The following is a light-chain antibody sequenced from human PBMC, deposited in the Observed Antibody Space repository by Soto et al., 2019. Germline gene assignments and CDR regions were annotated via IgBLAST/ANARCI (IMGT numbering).Light chain of an antibody. Sequence: QSALTQPASVSGSPGQSITISCTGTSSDVGGYKFVSWHQEHPGKAPKLMIYEVSNRPSGVSNRFSGSKSGNTASLTISGLQAEDEADYYCRSYTSSSTYVFGTGTKVTVL. V-gene: IGLV2-14*01. CDR2: EVS. CDR1: SSDVGGYKF. CDR3: RSYTSSSTYV. J-gene: IGLJ1*01.